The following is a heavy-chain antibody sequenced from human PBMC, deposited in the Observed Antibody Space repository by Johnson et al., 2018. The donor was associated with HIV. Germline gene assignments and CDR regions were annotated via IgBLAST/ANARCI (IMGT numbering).Heavy chain of an antibody. CDR1: AFTFSSFA. CDR3: AKVRVAGMIVVVSGRDAFDI. D-gene: IGHD3-22*01. Sequence: QVQLVESGGGVVQPGRSLRLSCAASAFTFSSFAMHWVRQGPGKGLEWVAVSSSDESNKYYLDSVKGRFSISRDNSRKTLYLQMSSLRAEDTAVYYCAKVRVAGMIVVVSGRDAFDIWGQGTMVTVSS. V-gene: IGHV3-30*04. CDR2: SSSDESNK. J-gene: IGHJ3*02.